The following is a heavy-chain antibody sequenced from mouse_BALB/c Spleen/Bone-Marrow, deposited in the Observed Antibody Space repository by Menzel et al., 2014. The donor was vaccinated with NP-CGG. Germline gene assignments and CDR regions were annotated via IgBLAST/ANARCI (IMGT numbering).Heavy chain of an antibody. Sequence: VQLQESGAELVRPGASVKLSCKASGYSFTSYGMNWVKQRPGHGLEWIGMIHLSGSESRLNQKFKDKATLTADKSSSIADIQPRSPTSEDSAVYFRTRKDLTTGAFAYWGQGTLVTVSA. J-gene: IGHJ3*01. D-gene: IGHD2-12*01. CDR2: IHLSGSES. V-gene: IGHV1S82*01. CDR1: GYSFTSYG. CDR3: TRKDLTTGAFAY.